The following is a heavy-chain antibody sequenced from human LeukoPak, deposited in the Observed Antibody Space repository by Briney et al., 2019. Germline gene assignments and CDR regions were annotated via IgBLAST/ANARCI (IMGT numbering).Heavy chain of an antibody. D-gene: IGHD2-2*01. CDR1: GGSISSGDYY. J-gene: IGHJ6*02. Sequence: LSLTCTVSGGSISSGDYYWSWIRQSPGKGLEWVSSISSSSSYIYYADSVKGRFTISRDNAKNSLYLQMNSLRAEDTAVYYCASSTVPWGIDVWGQGTTVTVSS. CDR3: ASSTVPWGIDV. CDR2: ISSSSSYI. V-gene: IGHV3-11*06.